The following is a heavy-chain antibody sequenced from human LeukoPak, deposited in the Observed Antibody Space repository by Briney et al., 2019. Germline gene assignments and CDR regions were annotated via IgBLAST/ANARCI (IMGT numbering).Heavy chain of an antibody. CDR3: ARDPFYDY. Sequence: GGSLRLSCAASGLTFSSYTMCWVRQAPGKGLEWVASISSGSSYIYYADSLKGRFTISRDNAKNSLYLQMNSLRDEDTAVYYCARDPFYDYWGQGTLVTVSS. D-gene: IGHD2/OR15-2a*01. J-gene: IGHJ4*02. V-gene: IGHV3-21*01. CDR2: ISSGSSYI. CDR1: GLTFSSYT.